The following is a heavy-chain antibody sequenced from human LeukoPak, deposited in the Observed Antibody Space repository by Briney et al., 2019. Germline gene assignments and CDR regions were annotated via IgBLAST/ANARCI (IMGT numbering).Heavy chain of an antibody. J-gene: IGHJ3*02. V-gene: IGHV4-59*10. CDR1: GGSISSYY. CDR3: ARYDSDAFDI. D-gene: IGHD2-21*01. Sequence: PSGTLSLTCAVSGGSISSYYWSWIRQPAGKGLEWIGRIYTSGSTNYNPSLKSRVNMSVDTSKNQFSLKLSSVTAADTAVYYCARYDSDAFDIWGQGTMVTVSS. CDR2: IYTSGST.